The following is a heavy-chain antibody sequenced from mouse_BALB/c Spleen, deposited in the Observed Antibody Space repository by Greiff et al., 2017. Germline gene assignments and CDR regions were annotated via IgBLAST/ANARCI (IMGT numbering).Heavy chain of an antibody. Sequence: DVQLQESGGGLVQPGGSRKLSCAASGFTFSSFGMHWVRQAPEKGLEWVAYISSGSSTIYYADTVKGRFTISRDNPKNTLFLQMTSLRSEDTAMYYCARSGNPWFAYWGQGTLVTVSA. D-gene: IGHD2-1*01. CDR1: GFTFSSFG. J-gene: IGHJ3*01. V-gene: IGHV5-17*02. CDR3: ARSGNPWFAY. CDR2: ISSGSSTI.